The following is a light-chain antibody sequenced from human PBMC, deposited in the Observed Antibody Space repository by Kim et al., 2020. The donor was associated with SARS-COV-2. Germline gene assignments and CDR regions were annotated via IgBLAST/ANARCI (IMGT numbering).Light chain of an antibody. Sequence: ATINCKSSQIVLSSSNNKNYLAWYQQKPGQPPKLLIYWASTRESGVPDRFSGSGSGTDFTLTISSLQAEDVAVYYCQQYYSTPWTFGQGTKVDIK. CDR3: QQYYSTPWT. V-gene: IGKV4-1*01. J-gene: IGKJ1*01. CDR2: WAS. CDR1: QIVLSSSNNKNY.